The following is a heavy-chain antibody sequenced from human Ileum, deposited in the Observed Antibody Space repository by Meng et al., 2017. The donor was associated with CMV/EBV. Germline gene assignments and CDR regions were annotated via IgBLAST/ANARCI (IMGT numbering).Heavy chain of an antibody. V-gene: IGHV6-1*01. CDR3: ASDTTAIGLRY. CDR1: GDSVSSNNAA. J-gene: IGHJ4*02. CDR2: TYYRSKSYH. Sequence: SQTLSLTCAISGDSVSSNNAAWNWVRQSPSSGLEWVGITYYRSKSYHDYAVSVQSRITINPDTSMNQFSLQLTSVTPEYTAVYYCASDTTAIGLRYWGQGTLVTVSS. D-gene: IGHD1-14*01.